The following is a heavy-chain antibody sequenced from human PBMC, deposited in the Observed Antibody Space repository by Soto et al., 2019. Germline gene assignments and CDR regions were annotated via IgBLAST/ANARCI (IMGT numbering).Heavy chain of an antibody. D-gene: IGHD4-17*01. CDR1: GITATNGH. V-gene: IGHV3-53*01. CDR2: IYSDDNT. J-gene: IGHJ4*02. CDR3: ARDWNGDKYFDF. Sequence: DVQLVKSGGGLIQPGGSLRLSCAASGITATNGHMSWVRQAPGKGLEWVSVIYSDDNTYYADSVKGRFTISRDTSKNTVYLQMNSLRAEDTAVYYCARDWNGDKYFDFWDQGSLFTVSS.